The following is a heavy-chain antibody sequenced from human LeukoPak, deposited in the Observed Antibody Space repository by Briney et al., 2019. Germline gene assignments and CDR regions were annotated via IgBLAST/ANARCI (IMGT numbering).Heavy chain of an antibody. V-gene: IGHV5-51*01. Sequence: KLGESLKISCKGSEYTFTSYWIGWVRQMPGKGLEWMGSIHPGDSVTRYSPSFQGQVTISADKSIRTAYLQWSSLKASDTAVCYCVRRNYGSSIRWFDPWGQGTLVTVS. CDR3: VRRNYGSSIRWFDP. D-gene: IGHD3-10*01. CDR2: IHPGDSVT. CDR1: EYTFTSYW. J-gene: IGHJ5*02.